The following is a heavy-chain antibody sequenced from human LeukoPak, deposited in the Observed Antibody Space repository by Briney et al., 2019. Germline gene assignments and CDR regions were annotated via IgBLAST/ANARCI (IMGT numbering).Heavy chain of an antibody. V-gene: IGHV4-30-4*08. Sequence: SQTLSLTCTVSGASISSGDYYWSWIRQPPGTGLEWIGSIYYSGSTFHYNPSLKSRVAISIDTSKSQFSLSLSSVTAADTAVYYCASTNCSRSSCFGANWFDPWGQGTLVTVSS. CDR2: IYYSGST. D-gene: IGHD2-2*01. J-gene: IGHJ5*02. CDR1: GASISSGDYY. CDR3: ASTNCSRSSCFGANWFDP.